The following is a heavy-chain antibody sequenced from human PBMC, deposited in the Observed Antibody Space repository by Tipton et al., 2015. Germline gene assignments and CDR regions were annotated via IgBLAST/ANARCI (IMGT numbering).Heavy chain of an antibody. Sequence: SLRLSCAASGFTFSSYAMHWVRQAPGKGLEWVGFISYDGSHKYYADSVKGRFTISRDNSKNTLYLQMNSLRAEDTAVYYCARDQGSSSSRPPWGQGTLVTVSS. J-gene: IGHJ5*02. CDR1: GFTFSSYA. D-gene: IGHD6-6*01. CDR2: ISYDGSHK. CDR3: ARDQGSSSSRPP. V-gene: IGHV3-30*07.